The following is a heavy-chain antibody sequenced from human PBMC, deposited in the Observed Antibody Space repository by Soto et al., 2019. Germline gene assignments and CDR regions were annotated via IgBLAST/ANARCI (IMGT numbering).Heavy chain of an antibody. Sequence: GGSLRLSCAASGFTFSDYYMCWIRQAPGKGLEWVSYISSRASAIYYADSVKGRFTISRDNAKNSLYLQMNSLRAEDTAVYYCARELIAVASSYFDYWGQGSLVTVSS. J-gene: IGHJ4*02. CDR2: ISSRASAI. CDR3: ARELIAVASSYFDY. CDR1: GFTFSDYY. V-gene: IGHV3-11*01. D-gene: IGHD6-19*01.